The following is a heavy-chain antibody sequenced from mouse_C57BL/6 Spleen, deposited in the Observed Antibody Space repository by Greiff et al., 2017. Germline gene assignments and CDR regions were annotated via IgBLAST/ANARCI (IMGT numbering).Heavy chain of an antibody. V-gene: IGHV1-78*01. D-gene: IGHD1-1*01. J-gene: IGHJ2*01. CDR2: IYPRDGST. CDR1: GYTFTDHT. CDR3: AREGCYDYGSSYDFDY. Sequence: VQLQQSDAELVKPGASVKISCKVSGYTFTDHTIHWMKQRPEQGLEWIGYIYPRDGSTKYNEKFKGKATLTADKSSSTAYMQLNSLTSEESAVYFCAREGCYDYGSSYDFDYWGKGTTLTVSS.